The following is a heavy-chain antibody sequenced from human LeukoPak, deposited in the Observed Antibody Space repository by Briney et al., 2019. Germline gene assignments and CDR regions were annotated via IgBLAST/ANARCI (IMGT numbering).Heavy chain of an antibody. D-gene: IGHD5-18*01. CDR2: VSDSFNK. CDR1: GFTFSSYT. Sequence: PGGSLRLSCAASGFTFSSYTMNWVRQAPGKGLEWVSTVSDSFNKHYSDSVKGRFTISRDNAGNSLYLQMNSLRDEDTAVYYCARDGLHTAHFDYWGQGTLVTVSS. CDR3: ARDGLHTAHFDY. J-gene: IGHJ4*02. V-gene: IGHV3-48*02.